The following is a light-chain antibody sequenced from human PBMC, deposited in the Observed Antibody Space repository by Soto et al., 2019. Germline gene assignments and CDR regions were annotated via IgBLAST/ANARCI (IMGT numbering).Light chain of an antibody. J-gene: IGKJ4*01. Sequence: DIQMTQSPSTLSASVGDRVTITCRASQSINSWLAWYHQKPGKAPKRLIYKASSLESGVLSRFSDSGSGTEFTLTISSLQPDDFATYYCQLYEDYPLTFGGGTKVEIK. CDR3: QLYEDYPLT. CDR1: QSINSW. V-gene: IGKV1-5*03. CDR2: KAS.